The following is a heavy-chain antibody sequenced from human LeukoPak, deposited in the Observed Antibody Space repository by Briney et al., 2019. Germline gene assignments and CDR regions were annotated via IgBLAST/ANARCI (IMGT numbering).Heavy chain of an antibody. CDR3: ARDSGGPYHYYYGMDV. D-gene: IGHD1-1*01. V-gene: IGHV4-59*01. CDR1: PGSITGYY. CDR2: IFYSGTT. Sequence: SETLSLTCNVSPGSITGYYFTWVWEPPGKGLEWMGYIFYSGTTKDSPSPKSRLTMSLDTSTNQVSLRLTSVTAADTAVYYCARDSGGPYHYYYGMDVWGRGTTVTVSS. J-gene: IGHJ6*02.